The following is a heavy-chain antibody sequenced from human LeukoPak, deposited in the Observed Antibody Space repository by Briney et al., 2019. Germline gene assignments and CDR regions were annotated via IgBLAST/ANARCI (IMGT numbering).Heavy chain of an antibody. J-gene: IGHJ6*02. Sequence: GGSLRVSCAASGFTFSSYAMSWVRQAPGKGLEWFSQINACGGSTYYADSFKGRFTISSDRSKNTLYLQTTGLRAEDTAVYYCAKDSPRIAAAVTPYYYYGMDVWGQGTTVTVSS. CDR3: AKDSPRIAAAVTPYYYYGMDV. D-gene: IGHD6-13*01. V-gene: IGHV3-23*01. CDR2: INACGGST. CDR1: GFTFSSYA.